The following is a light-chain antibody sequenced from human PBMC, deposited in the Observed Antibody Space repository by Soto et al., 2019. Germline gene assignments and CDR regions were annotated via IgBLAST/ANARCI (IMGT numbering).Light chain of an antibody. J-gene: IGKJ4*01. CDR2: GAS. CDR1: QSVSSSY. CDR3: QQYDNSPLT. V-gene: IGKV3-20*01. Sequence: EIVLTQSPGTLSLSAGERATLSWGASQSVSSSYLAWYQQNHGQAPRLLIYGASSRATGIPDRFSGSGYGTDFTLTISRLETEDFAVYYCQQYDNSPLTFGGGTKVDIK.